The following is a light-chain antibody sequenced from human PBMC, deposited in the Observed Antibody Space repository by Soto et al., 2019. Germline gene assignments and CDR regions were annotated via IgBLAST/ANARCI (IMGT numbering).Light chain of an antibody. CDR1: QSISSW. CDR2: DAS. Sequence: DIHITQSPSTLSACLVDRVTITCRSSQSISSWLAWYQQKPGKAPKLLIYDASSFESGVPSRFSGSGSGTDFTLTISGLEPQDFSVYYCQQRDKWPITFGQGTRLEIK. J-gene: IGKJ5*01. V-gene: IGKV1-5*01. CDR3: QQRDKWPIT.